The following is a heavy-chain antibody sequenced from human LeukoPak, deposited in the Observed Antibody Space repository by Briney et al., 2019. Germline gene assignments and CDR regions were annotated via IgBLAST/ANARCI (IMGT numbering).Heavy chain of an antibody. J-gene: IGHJ4*02. D-gene: IGHD3-10*01. CDR3: ARLDYYGSGSYY. Sequence: SETLSLTCTVSGASITSYYWSWIRQPPGKGLEWIGFIYYSGSTNYNPPLKSRVTISVDTSKNQFSLKLSSVTAADTAVYYCARLDYYGSGSYYWGQGTLVTVSS. CDR2: IYYSGST. V-gene: IGHV4-59*08. CDR1: GASITSYY.